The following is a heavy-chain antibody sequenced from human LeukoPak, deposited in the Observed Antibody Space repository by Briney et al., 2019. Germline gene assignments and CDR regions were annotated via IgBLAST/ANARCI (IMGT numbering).Heavy chain of an antibody. CDR3: ARGTNRFDP. J-gene: IGHJ5*02. Sequence: SETLSLTCTVSGGSISSYYWSWIRQPPGRGLEWIGYVYYSGTTYYHPSLKSRVTILVDTSKNQFSLKLSSVTAADTAVYYCARGTNRFDPWGQGSLVTVSS. CDR2: VYYSGTT. D-gene: IGHD1-7*01. V-gene: IGHV4-59*01. CDR1: GGSISSYY.